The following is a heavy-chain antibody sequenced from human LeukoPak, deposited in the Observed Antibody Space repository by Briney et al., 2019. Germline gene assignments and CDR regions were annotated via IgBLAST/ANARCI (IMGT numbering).Heavy chain of an antibody. V-gene: IGHV1-2*02. Sequence: ASVKVSCKASGYTFTGYYMHWVRQAPGQGLEWMGWINPNSGGTIYAQKFQGRVTMTRDTSISTAYMELSRPRSDDTAVYYCARDHPYSNFDYWGQGTLVTVSS. CDR3: ARDHPYSNFDY. CDR2: INPNSGGT. J-gene: IGHJ4*02. CDR1: GYTFTGYY. D-gene: IGHD4-11*01.